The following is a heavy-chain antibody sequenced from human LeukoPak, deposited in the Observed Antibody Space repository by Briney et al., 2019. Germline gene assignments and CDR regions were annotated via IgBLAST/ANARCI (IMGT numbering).Heavy chain of an antibody. CDR2: IYYSGST. Sequence: PSETLSLTCTVSGGSISSTSHYWDWIRQPPGKGLEWIGSIYYSGSTYYNPSLKSRVTISVDTSKNQFSLKLGSVTAADTAIYYCATSPAGDSSSLYYESFRPNWFGPWGQGTLVTVSS. V-gene: IGHV4-39*01. J-gene: IGHJ5*02. CDR1: GGSISSTSHY. D-gene: IGHD3-22*01. CDR3: ATSPAGDSSSLYYESFRPNWFGP.